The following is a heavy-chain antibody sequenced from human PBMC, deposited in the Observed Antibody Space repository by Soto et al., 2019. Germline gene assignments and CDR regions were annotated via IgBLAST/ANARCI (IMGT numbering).Heavy chain of an antibody. J-gene: IGHJ4*02. CDR2: IYYSGST. D-gene: IGHD1-1*01. Sequence: PSETLSLTCTVSGGSISTSSYYWGWIRQPPGKGLEWIGSIYYSGSTYYNPSLKSRVTISVDTSKNQFSLKLTSVTAADSALYYCARHGYNWNDRSFDYWGQGTLVTVSS. CDR3: ARHGYNWNDRSFDY. CDR1: GGSISTSSYY. V-gene: IGHV4-39*01.